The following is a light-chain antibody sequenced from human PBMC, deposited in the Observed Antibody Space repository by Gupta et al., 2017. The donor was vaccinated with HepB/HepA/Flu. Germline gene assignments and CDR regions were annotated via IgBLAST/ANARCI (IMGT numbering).Light chain of an antibody. CDR2: YNN. V-gene: IGLV1-44*01. Sequence: QSVLTQPPSASGTPGQRVTISCSGSSSNIGSTNVNWYQHLPGTAPKLLIYYNNQRPSGVPDRFSGSKSGTSASLVISGLQSEDEADDYCAAWDGSLNGVLFGGGTKLTVL. J-gene: IGLJ2*01. CDR1: SSNIGSTN. CDR3: AAWDGSLNGVL.